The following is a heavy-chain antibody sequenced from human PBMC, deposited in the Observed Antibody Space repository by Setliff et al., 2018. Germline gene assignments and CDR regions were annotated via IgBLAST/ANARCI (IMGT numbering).Heavy chain of an antibody. J-gene: IGHJ6*02. CDR3: AREFVVISFVKNIHHHYGMDV. CDR1: GDSISNYY. Sequence: PSETLSLTCTVSGDSISNYYWNWIRQPAGKGLEWIGRIYTTGTTNYSPSLTGRVTISADTSKNQISLKLSSVSAADTAVYYCAREFVVISFVKNIHHHYGMDVWGQGTTVTVS. D-gene: IGHD2-21*01. V-gene: IGHV4-4*07. CDR2: IYTTGTT.